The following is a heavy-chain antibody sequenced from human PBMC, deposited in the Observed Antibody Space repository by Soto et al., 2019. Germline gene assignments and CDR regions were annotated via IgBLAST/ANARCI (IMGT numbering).Heavy chain of an antibody. V-gene: IGHV4-59*01. Sequence: HVQLQESGPGLVKPSETLSLTCTVSGGSISTYYWSWIRQPPGKGLEWIGYIYYDGSTSYNPSRRSRVTISVDTSKNQFSLILSSVTSADTAVYYCARDQLSSGLYVWFDPWGQGTLVTVSS. CDR3: ARDQLSSGLYVWFDP. D-gene: IGHD6-25*01. CDR1: GGSISTYY. J-gene: IGHJ5*02. CDR2: IYYDGST.